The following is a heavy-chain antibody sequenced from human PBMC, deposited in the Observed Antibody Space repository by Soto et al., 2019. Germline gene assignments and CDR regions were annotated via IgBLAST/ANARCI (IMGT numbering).Heavy chain of an antibody. J-gene: IGHJ4*02. CDR2: ISRSGSTI. CDR3: ARDLRTVVTSGY. Sequence: QVQLVESGGGLVKPGGSLRLSCAASGFTFSDYYMSWILQATGKGLEWVSYISRSGSTIYYADSVKGRFTISRDNAKNSLDLQMNSLSAEDTAVYYCARDLRTVVTSGYWGQGTLVTVSS. CDR1: GFTFSDYY. V-gene: IGHV3-11*01. D-gene: IGHD2-15*01.